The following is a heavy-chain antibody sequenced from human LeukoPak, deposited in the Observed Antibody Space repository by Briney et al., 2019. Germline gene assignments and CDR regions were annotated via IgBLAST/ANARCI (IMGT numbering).Heavy chain of an antibody. D-gene: IGHD6-13*01. Sequence: PSETLSLTCTVSGGSINSYYWSWIRQPPGKGLEWIGYIYCSGSTNYNPSLKSRVTISVDTSKNQFSLKLSSVTAADTAVYYCARQVYSSWSNWFDPWGQGTLVTVSS. CDR2: IYCSGST. J-gene: IGHJ5*02. V-gene: IGHV4-59*08. CDR3: ARQVYSSWSNWFDP. CDR1: GGSINSYY.